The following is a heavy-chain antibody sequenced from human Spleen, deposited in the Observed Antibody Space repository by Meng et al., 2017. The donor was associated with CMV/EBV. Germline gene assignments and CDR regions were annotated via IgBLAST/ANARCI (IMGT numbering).Heavy chain of an antibody. D-gene: IGHD6-6*01. CDR3: ARDLGSSSYYYYGMDV. V-gene: IGHV3-49*04. CDR2: IRSKAYGGTT. Sequence: GGSLRLSCTASGFTFGDYAMSWVRQAPGKGLEWVGFIRSKAYGGTTEYAASVKGRFTISRDDSKSIAYLQMNSLRAEDTAVYYCARDLGSSSYYYYGMDVWGQGTTVTVSS. CDR1: GFTFGDYA. J-gene: IGHJ6*02.